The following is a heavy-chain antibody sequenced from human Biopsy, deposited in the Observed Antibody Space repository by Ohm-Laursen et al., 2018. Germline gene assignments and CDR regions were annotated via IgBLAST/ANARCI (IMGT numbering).Heavy chain of an antibody. V-gene: IGHV4-59*02. CDR1: GDSVTKYY. J-gene: IGHJ6*02. D-gene: IGHD4-11*01. CDR3: ARDSGILNYGNFKYYHYYGMDV. Sequence: SDTLSLTCTVSGDSVTKYYWSWIRQPPGKGLEGIGQIYYSGMTNYNPSLQSRVSISVDTSRNQVSLTLSSVTAADTAVYYCARDSGILNYGNFKYYHYYGMDVWGQGTKVTVSS. CDR2: IYYSGMT.